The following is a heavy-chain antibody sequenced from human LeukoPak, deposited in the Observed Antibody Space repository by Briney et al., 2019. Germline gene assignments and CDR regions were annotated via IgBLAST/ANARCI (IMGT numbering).Heavy chain of an antibody. D-gene: IGHD6-19*01. CDR2: ISSGGNT. CDR1: GGSISSYF. Sequence: SETLSLTCTVSGGSISSYFWSWIRQAPGKGLEWIGYISSGGNTNYNPSLKSRVTISVDTSKNQFSLNLSSVTAADTAVYFCARGVRIAVAAPHLNYWGQGTLVTVSS. J-gene: IGHJ4*02. CDR3: ARGVRIAVAAPHLNY. V-gene: IGHV4-59*12.